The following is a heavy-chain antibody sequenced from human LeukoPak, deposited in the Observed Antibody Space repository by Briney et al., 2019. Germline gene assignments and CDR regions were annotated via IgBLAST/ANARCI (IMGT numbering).Heavy chain of an antibody. Sequence: TGGSLRLSCAASGFTFSSYAMSWVRQAPGKGLEWVSAISGSGGSTYYADSVKGRFTISRDNSKNTLYLQMNSLRAEDTAVYYCAKDTYSSGWYSYWGQGTLVTVSS. J-gene: IGHJ4*02. V-gene: IGHV3-23*01. CDR3: AKDTYSSGWYSY. CDR1: GFTFSSYA. CDR2: ISGSGGST. D-gene: IGHD6-19*01.